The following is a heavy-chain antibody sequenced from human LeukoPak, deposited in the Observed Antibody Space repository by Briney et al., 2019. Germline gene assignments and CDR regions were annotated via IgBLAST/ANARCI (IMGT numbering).Heavy chain of an antibody. J-gene: IGHJ4*02. D-gene: IGHD4-23*01. CDR1: GGSISSSSYY. CDR2: IYYSGST. V-gene: IGHV4-39*07. CDR3: ASQTTVVPDY. Sequence: PSETLSLTCTVSGGSISSSSYYWGWIRQPPGKGLEWIGSIYYSGSTYYNPSLKSRVTISVDTSKNQFSLKLSSVTAADTAVYYCASQTTVVPDYWGQGTLVTVSS.